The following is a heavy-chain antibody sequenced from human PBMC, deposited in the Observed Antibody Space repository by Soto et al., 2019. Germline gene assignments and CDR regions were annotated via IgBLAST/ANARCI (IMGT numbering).Heavy chain of an antibody. CDR1: GYTFTGYY. Sequence: QVQLVQSGAEVKKPGASVKVSCKASGYTFTGYYIYWVRQAPGQGLERMGWINPNSGGTNYAQKLQGWVTMTRDTSISTAYMELSRLRSDDTAVYYCASSDTAMVMGYWGQGTLVTVSS. J-gene: IGHJ4*02. V-gene: IGHV1-2*04. CDR2: INPNSGGT. D-gene: IGHD5-18*01. CDR3: ASSDTAMVMGY.